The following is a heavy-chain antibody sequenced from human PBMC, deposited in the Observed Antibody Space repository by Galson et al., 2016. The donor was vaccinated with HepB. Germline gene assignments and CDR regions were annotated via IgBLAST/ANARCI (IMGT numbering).Heavy chain of an antibody. CDR2: TFYRSTWEN. CDR3: ARAVMLGRGMDV. Sequence: CAISGDSVYNNGAAWVWIRQSPSRGLEWLGRTFYRSTWENHYAGSVRKRITISPDTSRNQFSLQLNSVTPEDTAVYYCARAVMLGRGMDVWGQGTTVTVSS. D-gene: IGHD3-10*01. CDR1: GDSVYNNGAA. J-gene: IGHJ6*02. V-gene: IGHV6-1*01.